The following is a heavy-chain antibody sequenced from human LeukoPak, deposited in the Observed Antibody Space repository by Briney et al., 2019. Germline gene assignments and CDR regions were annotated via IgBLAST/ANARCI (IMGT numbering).Heavy chain of an antibody. CDR1: GFNFSSYG. J-gene: IGHJ4*02. CDR3: ARRAVAGTHPIDY. D-gene: IGHD6-19*01. V-gene: IGHV3-33*01. Sequence: PGGSLRLSCAASGFNFSSYGMHWVRQGPGKGLEWVAVIWYDGSNKYYADSVKGRFTISRDNSKNTLYLQMNSLRAEDTAVYYCARRAVAGTHPIDYWGQGTLVTVSS. CDR2: IWYDGSNK.